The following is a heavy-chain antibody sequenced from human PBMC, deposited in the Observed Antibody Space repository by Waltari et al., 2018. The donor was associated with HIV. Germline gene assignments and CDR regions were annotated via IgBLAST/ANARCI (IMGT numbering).Heavy chain of an antibody. CDR2: TYYRAKWYN. D-gene: IGHD7-27*01. Sequence: QVQLQQSGPGLVKPSQTLSLTCAISGDSVPSNSAAWNWLRQSPSGGLGWLGRTYYRAKWYNDYAVSGKSRISINPDTSKNQFSLQLKSVTREDTAVYYCARLTGDDGGGYWGQGTLVTVSS. J-gene: IGHJ4*02. CDR3: ARLTGDDGGGY. V-gene: IGHV6-1*01. CDR1: GDSVPSNSAA.